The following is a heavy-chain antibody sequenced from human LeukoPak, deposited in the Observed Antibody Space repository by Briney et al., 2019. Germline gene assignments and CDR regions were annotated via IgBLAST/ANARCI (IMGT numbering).Heavy chain of an antibody. CDR1: GGSISSYY. CDR3: ARREVVVVAATYYYYYMDV. CDR2: IYYSGST. Sequence: PSETLPLTCTVSGGSISSYYWSWIRQPPGKGLEWIGYIYYSGSTYYNPSLKSRVTISVDTSKNQFSLKLSSVTAADTAVYYCARREVVVVAATYYYYYMDVGGKGTTVTVSS. J-gene: IGHJ6*03. V-gene: IGHV4-59*04. D-gene: IGHD2-15*01.